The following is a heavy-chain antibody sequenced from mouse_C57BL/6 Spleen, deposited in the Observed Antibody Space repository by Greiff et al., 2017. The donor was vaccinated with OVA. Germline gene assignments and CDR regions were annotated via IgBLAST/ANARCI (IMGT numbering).Heavy chain of an antibody. Sequence: EVHLVESGGGLVKPGGSLKLSCAASGFTFSSYAMSWVRQTPEKRLEWVATISDGGSYTYSPDNVKGRFTISRDNAKNNLYLQMSHLKSEDTAMYYCAREVHYSNYADYAMDYWGQGTSVTVSS. D-gene: IGHD2-5*01. CDR2: ISDGGSYT. CDR1: GFTFSSYA. CDR3: AREVHYSNYADYAMDY. J-gene: IGHJ4*01. V-gene: IGHV5-4*01.